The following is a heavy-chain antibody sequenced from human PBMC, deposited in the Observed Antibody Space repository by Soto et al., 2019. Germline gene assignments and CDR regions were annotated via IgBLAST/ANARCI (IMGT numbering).Heavy chain of an antibody. J-gene: IGHJ5*02. Sequence: SETLSLTCAVYGGSFSGYYWSWIRQPPGKGLEWIGEINHSGSTNYNPSLKSRVTISVDTSKNQFSLKLSSVTAADTAVYYCARGWFGELFAGGDWFDPWGQGTLVTVSS. CDR1: GGSFSGYY. CDR3: ARGWFGELFAGGDWFDP. D-gene: IGHD3-10*01. V-gene: IGHV4-34*01. CDR2: INHSGST.